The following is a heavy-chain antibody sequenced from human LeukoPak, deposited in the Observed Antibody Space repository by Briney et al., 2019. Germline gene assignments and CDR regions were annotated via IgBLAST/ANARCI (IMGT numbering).Heavy chain of an antibody. J-gene: IGHJ6*04. D-gene: IGHD3-9*01. V-gene: IGHV1-69*06. CDR2: IIPIFGTA. CDR1: GGTFSSYA. Sequence: TVKVSCKASGGTFSSYAISWVRQAPGQGLEWMGGIIPIFGTANYAQKFQGRVTITADKSTSTAYMELSSLRSEDTAVYYCARDQDDILTGSMCSTGYYYYGMDVWGKGTTVTVSS. CDR3: ARDQDDILTGSMCSTGYYYYGMDV.